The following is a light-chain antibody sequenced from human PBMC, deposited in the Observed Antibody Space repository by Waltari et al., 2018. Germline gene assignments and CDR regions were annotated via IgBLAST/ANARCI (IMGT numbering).Light chain of an antibody. CDR1: ETVLTW. V-gene: IGKV1-5*03. CDR3: LQYHSYSK. Sequence: DIQMTQSPSTLSASVGNSVPLTCRASETVLTWLAWYQQKPGKAPKLLIYKASSLESGVPSRFSGSASGTEFTLTISSLQPDDSATYYCLQYHSYSKFGQGTKLEIK. J-gene: IGKJ2*01. CDR2: KAS.